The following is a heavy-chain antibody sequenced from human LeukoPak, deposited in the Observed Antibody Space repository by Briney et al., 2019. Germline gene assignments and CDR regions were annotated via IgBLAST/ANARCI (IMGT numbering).Heavy chain of an antibody. CDR3: AKSRGSSGWSVYYYYYGMDV. CDR2: INPILGIT. V-gene: IGHV1-69*02. J-gene: IGHJ6*02. Sequence: SVKVSCKASGCTFISYSINWVRQAPGQGLEWMGRINPILGITNYAQKFQGRVTITADTSTSTAYMELSSLRSEDTAVYYCAKSRGSSGWSVYYYYYGMDVWGQGTTVTVSS. D-gene: IGHD6-19*01. CDR1: GCTFISYS.